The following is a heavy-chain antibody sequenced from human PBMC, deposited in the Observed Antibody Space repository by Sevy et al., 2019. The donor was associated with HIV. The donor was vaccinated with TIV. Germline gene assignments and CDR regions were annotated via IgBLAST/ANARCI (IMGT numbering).Heavy chain of an antibody. Sequence: ASVKVSCKASGYTFTIYGISWVRQAPGQGLEWMGWISGYNGNTNYAQKFQDRVTMTTDTSTSTAYMELRSLRSDDTAVYYCARESGATGATGYGFAIWGQGTMVTVSS. D-gene: IGHD1-26*01. CDR3: ARESGATGATGYGFAI. CDR1: GYTFTIYG. CDR2: ISGYNGNT. V-gene: IGHV1-18*01. J-gene: IGHJ3*02.